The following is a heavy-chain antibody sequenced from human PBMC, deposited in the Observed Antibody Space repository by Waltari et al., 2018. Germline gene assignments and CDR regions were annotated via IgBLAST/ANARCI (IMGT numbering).Heavy chain of an antibody. Sequence: EVQLVESGGGLVQPGRSLRLPCAASGFSFSDFALPGVRQAPGKGLEWVAGVSWKSGNLGYADSVQGRFTISRDDAKNSLYLQMNSLRAEDTAVYYCAKDVAAGDPPNYYSYMDVWGKGTTVTVSS. CDR1: GFSFSDFA. CDR2: VSWKSGNL. J-gene: IGHJ6*03. D-gene: IGHD6-13*01. V-gene: IGHV3-9*01. CDR3: AKDVAAGDPPNYYSYMDV.